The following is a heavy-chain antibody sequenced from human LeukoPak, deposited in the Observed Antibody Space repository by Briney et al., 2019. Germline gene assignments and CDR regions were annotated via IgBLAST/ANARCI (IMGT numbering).Heavy chain of an antibody. CDR3: AKARRTTVTTFFFDP. J-gene: IGHJ5*02. Sequence: GGSLELSCEASGFNIKDYARTWVRPAPGGGQEWISTISGSGGSRYYRDSVKGRFTVSRDNSKNTVYLQMDSLRADDTALYYCAKARRTTVTTFFFDPWGQGTLVTVSS. V-gene: IGHV3-23*01. D-gene: IGHD4-17*01. CDR2: ISGSGGSR. CDR1: GFNIKDYA.